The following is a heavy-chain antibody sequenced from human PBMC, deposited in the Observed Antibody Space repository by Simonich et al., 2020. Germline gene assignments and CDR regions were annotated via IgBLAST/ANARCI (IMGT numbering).Heavy chain of an antibody. D-gene: IGHD7-27*01. V-gene: IGHV3-7*01. CDR2: IKQVGREK. CDR3: ARDGLGTAYYYYMDV. J-gene: IGHJ6*03. Sequence: EVQLVESGGGLVQPGGSLRLSCAASGFTFSSYWRSWVRQAPGKGLELVANIKQVGREKYYVDSVKGRLTIPRDNAKNSLDLQMNRLRAEDTAVYYCARDGLGTAYYYYMDVWGKGTTVTVSS. CDR1: GFTFSSYW.